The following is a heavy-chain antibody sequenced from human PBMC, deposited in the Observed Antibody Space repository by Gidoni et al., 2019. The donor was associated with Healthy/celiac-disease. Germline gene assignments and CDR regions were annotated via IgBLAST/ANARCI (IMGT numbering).Heavy chain of an antibody. CDR1: GGSFSGYY. CDR3: ARGHGRGLWGFRGNWFDP. J-gene: IGHJ5*02. D-gene: IGHD3-16*01. CDR2: INHSGST. V-gene: IGHV4-34*01. Sequence: QVQLQQWGAGLLKPSETLSLTCAVYGGSFSGYYWSWIRQPPGKGLEWIGEINHSGSTNYNPSLKSRVTISVDTSKNQFSLKLSSVTAADTAVYYCARGHGRGLWGFRGNWFDPWGQGTLVTVSS.